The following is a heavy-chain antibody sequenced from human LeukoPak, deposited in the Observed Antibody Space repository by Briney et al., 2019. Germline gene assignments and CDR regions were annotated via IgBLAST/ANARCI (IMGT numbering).Heavy chain of an antibody. D-gene: IGHD3-22*01. V-gene: IGHV3-30*18. Sequence: GGSLRLSCAASGFTFSSFAMNWVRQALGKGLEWVAVISYDGSNKYYVDSVKGRFTISRDNSKNTLYLQMNSLRAEDTAVYYCAKGDYYDSSGYPPLFDYWGQGTLVTVFS. CDR3: AKGDYYDSSGYPPLFDY. CDR2: ISYDGSNK. CDR1: GFTFSSFA. J-gene: IGHJ4*02.